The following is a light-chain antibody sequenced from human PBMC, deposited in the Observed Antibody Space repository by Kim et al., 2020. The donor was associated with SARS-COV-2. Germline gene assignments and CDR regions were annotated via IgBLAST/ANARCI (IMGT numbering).Light chain of an antibody. Sequence: LSPGGRATLSCRASQSVSRNYLAWDQQKPGQAPRLLIYGASSRAAGNPDRFSGSGSGTDFTLTISRLEPEDFAVYYCQQYGTSPLTFGGGTKVEIK. J-gene: IGKJ4*01. CDR3: QQYGTSPLT. CDR2: GAS. V-gene: IGKV3-20*01. CDR1: QSVSRNY.